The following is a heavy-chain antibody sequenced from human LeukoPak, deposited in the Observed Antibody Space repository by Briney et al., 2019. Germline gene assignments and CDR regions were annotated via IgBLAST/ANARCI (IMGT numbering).Heavy chain of an antibody. J-gene: IGHJ4*02. CDR3: ARVAAAGTDY. Sequence: ISWVRQAPGQGLEWMGWISAYNGNTNYAQKLQGRVTMTTDTSTSTAYMELSSLRSEDTAVYYCARVAAAGTDYWGQGTLVTVSS. V-gene: IGHV1-18*01. CDR2: ISAYNGNT. D-gene: IGHD6-13*01.